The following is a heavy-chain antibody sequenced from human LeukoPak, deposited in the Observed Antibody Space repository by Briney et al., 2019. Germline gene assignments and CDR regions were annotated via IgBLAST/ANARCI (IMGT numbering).Heavy chain of an antibody. D-gene: IGHD1-14*01. J-gene: IGHJ5*02. V-gene: IGHV4-34*01. CDR1: GGSFSSY. CDR3: AREPDRIRFDP. Sequence: SETLSLTCAVYGGSFSSYWGWIRQPPGKGLEWIGEISHVGTTKYNPSFKSRVIISVDTSKNQFSLRVTSVTAADTAMYYCAREPDRIRFDPWGQGTLVTVSS. CDR2: ISHVGTT.